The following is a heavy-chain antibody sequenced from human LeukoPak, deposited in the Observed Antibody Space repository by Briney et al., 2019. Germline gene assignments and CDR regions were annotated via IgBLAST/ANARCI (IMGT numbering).Heavy chain of an antibody. Sequence: GGSLRLSCAASGLTFSSYAMHWVRQAPGKGLEWVAVISYDGSNKYYADSVKGRFTISRDNSKNTLYLQMNSLRAEDTAVYYCATQVDIVVVPAANDYWGQGTLVTVSS. CDR3: ATQVDIVVVPAANDY. J-gene: IGHJ4*02. CDR1: GLTFSSYA. CDR2: ISYDGSNK. V-gene: IGHV3-30-3*01. D-gene: IGHD2-2*03.